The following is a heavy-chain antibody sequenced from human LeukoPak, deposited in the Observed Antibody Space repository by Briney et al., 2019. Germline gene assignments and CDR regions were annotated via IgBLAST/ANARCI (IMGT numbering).Heavy chain of an antibody. D-gene: IGHD6-13*01. CDR1: GFTFSSYT. Sequence: GGSLRLSCAASGFTFSSYTMNWVRQAPGKGLEWVSSISRSGDYIFYADSMKGRFTISRDNAKNSLYLQVNSPRAGDTALYYCARGVGSNWFIYFQYWGQGTLVTVSS. CDR2: ISRSGDYI. V-gene: IGHV3-21*01. CDR3: ARGVGSNWFIYFQY. J-gene: IGHJ1*01.